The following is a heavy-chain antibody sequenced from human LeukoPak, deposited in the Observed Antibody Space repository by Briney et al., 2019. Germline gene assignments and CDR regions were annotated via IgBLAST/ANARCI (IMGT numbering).Heavy chain of an antibody. V-gene: IGHV4-59*01. Sequence: SETLSLTCTVSGGSISSYYWSWIRQPPGKGLEWIGYIYYSGSTNYNPSLKSRVTISVDTSKNQFSLKLSSVTAADTAVYYCARGPSPGLFDYWGQGTLVTVSS. CDR3: ARGPSPGLFDY. CDR1: GGSISSYY. J-gene: IGHJ4*02. CDR2: IYYSGST. D-gene: IGHD1-14*01.